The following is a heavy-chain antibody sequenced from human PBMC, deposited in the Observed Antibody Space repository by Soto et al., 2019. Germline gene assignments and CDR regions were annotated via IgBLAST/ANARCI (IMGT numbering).Heavy chain of an antibody. J-gene: IGHJ2*01. V-gene: IGHV1-69*12. CDR3: ASKSHSSWYAYDWYFDL. CDR1: GGTFSSYA. Sequence: QVQLVQSGAEVKKPGSSVKVSCKASGGTFSSYAISWVRQAPGQGLEWMGGIIPIFGTANYAQKFQGRVTITADESTSTAYMELRSLRSEDTAVYYCASKSHSSWYAYDWYFDLWGRGTLVTVSS. D-gene: IGHD6-13*01. CDR2: IIPIFGTA.